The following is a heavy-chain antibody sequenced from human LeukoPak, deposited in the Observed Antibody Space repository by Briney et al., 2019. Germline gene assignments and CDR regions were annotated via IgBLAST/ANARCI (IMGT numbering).Heavy chain of an antibody. J-gene: IGHJ4*02. CDR3: ARGRTETTQYYFDY. CDR1: GYSFTNYW. CDR2: IYPGDSGT. V-gene: IGHV5-51*01. D-gene: IGHD1-1*01. Sequence: GESLKISCKGSGYSFTNYWIGWVRQMPGKGLEWMGIIYPGDSGTRYSPSFQGQVTISADKSISAAYLQWSSLKASDTAMYYCARGRTETTQYYFDYWGQGTLVTVSS.